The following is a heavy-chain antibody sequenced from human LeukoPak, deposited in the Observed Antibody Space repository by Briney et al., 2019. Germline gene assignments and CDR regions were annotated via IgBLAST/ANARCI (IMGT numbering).Heavy chain of an antibody. Sequence: GGSLRLSCAASGFTVSSNYMSWVRQAPGKGLEWVSVIYSGGSTYYADSVKGRFTISRDNSKNTLYLQMNSLRAEDTAVYYCARGELQQSFESTYTNYYRYFYMDVWAKGTTVTVSS. J-gene: IGHJ6*03. CDR3: ARGELQQSFESTYTNYYRYFYMDV. CDR1: GFTVSSNY. CDR2: IYSGGST. D-gene: IGHD6-13*01. V-gene: IGHV3-53*01.